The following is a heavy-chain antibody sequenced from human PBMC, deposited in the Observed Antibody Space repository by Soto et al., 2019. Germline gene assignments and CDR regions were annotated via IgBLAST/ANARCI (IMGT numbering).Heavy chain of an antibody. D-gene: IGHD2-2*01. CDR1: GYTFSNYG. CDR2: ISLYSDGT. J-gene: IGHJ5*02. Sequence: GASVKVSCKTSGYTFSNYGITWLRQAPGQPLEWLGWISLYSDGTNYAQKFQGRVSMTTDTSTTTAYMELRSLRSDDTAVYYCARVVPGAEAWFGAWGQGTLVTVSS. V-gene: IGHV1-18*01. CDR3: ARVVPGAEAWFGA.